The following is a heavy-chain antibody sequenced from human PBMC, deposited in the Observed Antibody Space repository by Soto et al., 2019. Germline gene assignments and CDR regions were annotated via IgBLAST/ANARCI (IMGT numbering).Heavy chain of an antibody. Sequence: HPGGSLRLSCAASGFTFDNYAMSWVRQAPGKGLEWVSSISGGTTNYADSVKGRLTFSRDNSKNTLYLQMNSLRAEDTALYYCARTARDLLGALDYWGQGTLVTVSS. CDR3: ARTARDLLGALDY. V-gene: IGHV3-23*01. J-gene: IGHJ4*02. D-gene: IGHD1-26*01. CDR1: GFTFDNYA. CDR2: ISGGTT.